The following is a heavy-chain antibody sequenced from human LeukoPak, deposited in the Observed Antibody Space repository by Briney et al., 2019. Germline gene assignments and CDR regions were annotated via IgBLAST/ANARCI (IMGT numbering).Heavy chain of an antibody. CDR1: GGSISSGDYY. V-gene: IGHV4-30-4*01. CDR2: IYYSGST. D-gene: IGHD2-2*02. Sequence: SETLSLTCTVSGGSISSGDYYWSWIRQPPGKGLEWIGYIYYSGSTFYNPSLKSRLIISIDTSKNQFSLRLSSVTAADTAVYYCARGHLPYTSGAFDIWGQGTMVTVSS. CDR3: ARGHLPYTSGAFDI. J-gene: IGHJ3*02.